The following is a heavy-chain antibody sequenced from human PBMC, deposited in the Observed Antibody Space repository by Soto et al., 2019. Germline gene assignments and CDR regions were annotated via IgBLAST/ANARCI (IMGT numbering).Heavy chain of an antibody. Sequence: GGSLRLSCAASGFTFSSYAMTWVRQAPGKGLEWVSAISGSGGNTYYADSVKGRFTISRDNSKNTLFLQMNSLRAEDTAVYYCAKNIVATIKRSGWFDPWGQGTLVTVSS. D-gene: IGHD5-12*01. J-gene: IGHJ5*02. CDR3: AKNIVATIKRSGWFDP. CDR2: ISGSGGNT. CDR1: GFTFSSYA. V-gene: IGHV3-23*01.